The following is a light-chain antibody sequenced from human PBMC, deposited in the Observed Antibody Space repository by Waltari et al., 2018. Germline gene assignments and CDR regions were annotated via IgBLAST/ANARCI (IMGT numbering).Light chain of an antibody. V-gene: IGLV3-21*01. J-gene: IGLJ2*01. CDR2: YDS. CDR3: QLWESGSDRVV. CDR1: SIGSRS. Sequence: SYVLTQPPSVSVAPGKAARITCGGNSIGSRSVHWYPQKPGQAPVLVIYYDSDRPSGIPERISGSKSGNTATLTISRVEAGDEAAYYCQLWESGSDRVVFGGGSKLTVL.